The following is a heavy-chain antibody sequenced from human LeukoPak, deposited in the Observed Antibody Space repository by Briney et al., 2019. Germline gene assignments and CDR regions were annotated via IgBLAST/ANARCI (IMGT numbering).Heavy chain of an antibody. CDR3: ARNGQPHGWEFDY. CDR1: GGTFSSYA. J-gene: IGHJ4*02. CDR2: IIPIFGTA. V-gene: IGHV1-69*01. Sequence: SVKVSCKASGGTFSSYAISWVRQAPGQGLEWMGGIIPIFGTANYAQKFQGRVTITADESTSTAYMELSSLRSEDTAVYYCARNGQPHGWEFDYWGQGTLVTVSS. D-gene: IGHD1-26*01.